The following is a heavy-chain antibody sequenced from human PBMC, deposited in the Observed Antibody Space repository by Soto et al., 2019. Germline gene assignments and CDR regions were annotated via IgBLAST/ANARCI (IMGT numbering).Heavy chain of an antibody. CDR3: ATERWEDAFDI. CDR1: GYTFTRYD. Sequence: ASVKVSCKASGYTFTRYDITWVRQATGQGLEWMGWMNPNNGNTGYAQKFQGRVTMTRNTSISTAYMELSSLRSEDTAVYYCATERWEDAFDIWGQGTMVTVSS. J-gene: IGHJ3*02. CDR2: MNPNNGNT. D-gene: IGHD1-26*01. V-gene: IGHV1-8*01.